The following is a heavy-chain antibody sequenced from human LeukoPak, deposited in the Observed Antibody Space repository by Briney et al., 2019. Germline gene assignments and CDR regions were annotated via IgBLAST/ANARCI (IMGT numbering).Heavy chain of an antibody. Sequence: GGSLRLSCAASGFTFYTYWMNWVRQAPGKGLVWVSRIYGDGRSTSYADSVKGRFTISRDNSKNTLYLQMNSLRAEDTAVYYCARDWVITTSFSSDPPGYWGQGTLVTVSS. D-gene: IGHD3-22*01. J-gene: IGHJ4*02. V-gene: IGHV3-74*01. CDR2: IYGDGRST. CDR1: GFTFYTYW. CDR3: ARDWVITTSFSSDPPGY.